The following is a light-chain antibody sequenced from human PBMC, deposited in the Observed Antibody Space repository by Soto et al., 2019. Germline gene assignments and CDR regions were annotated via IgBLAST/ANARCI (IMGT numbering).Light chain of an antibody. CDR2: AAS. CDR1: QSISSY. CDR3: QQLNSYPRT. J-gene: IGKJ3*01. V-gene: IGKV1-39*01. Sequence: DIQMTQSPSSLSASVGDRVTITCRASQSISSYLNWYQQKPGKAPKLLIYAASSLQSGVPSRFSGSVSGTDFTLTISSLQPEDFATYYCQQLNSYPRTFGPGTKVDI.